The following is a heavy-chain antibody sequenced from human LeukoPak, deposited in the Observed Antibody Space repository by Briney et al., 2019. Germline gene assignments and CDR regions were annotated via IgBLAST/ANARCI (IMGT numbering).Heavy chain of an antibody. Sequence: SVKVSCKASGGTFSSYAISWVRQAPGQGLEWMGRIIPIFGTANYAQKFQGRVTITTDESTSTAYMELSSLRSEETAVYYCARSHDSSGYYDAFDIWGQGTMVTVSS. J-gene: IGHJ3*02. D-gene: IGHD3-22*01. CDR3: ARSHDSSGYYDAFDI. V-gene: IGHV1-69*05. CDR1: GGTFSSYA. CDR2: IIPIFGTA.